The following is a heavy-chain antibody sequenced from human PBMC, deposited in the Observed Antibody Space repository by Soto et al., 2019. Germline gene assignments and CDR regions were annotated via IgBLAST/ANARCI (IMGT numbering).Heavy chain of an antibody. CDR1: GDSVNSDNYY. J-gene: IGHJ4*02. V-gene: IGHV4-39*01. CDR2: IYFSGST. Sequence: SETLSLTCDVFGDSVNSDNYYWTWFRQPPGKDLEWIGNIYFSGSTYYNPSLNSRVTLSIDTSKNHFSLKLTSVTAADTAMYYCERHRAVAGLDYWGQGTMVTVYS. D-gene: IGHD6-19*01. CDR3: ERHRAVAGLDY.